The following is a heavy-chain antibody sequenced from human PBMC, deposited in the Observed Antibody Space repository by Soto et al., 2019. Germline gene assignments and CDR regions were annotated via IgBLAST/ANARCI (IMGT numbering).Heavy chain of an antibody. CDR3: ARGNHRKLPMVRGVTGLFDP. V-gene: IGHV4-34*01. J-gene: IGHJ5*02. CDR1: GGSFSGYY. Sequence: SETLSLTCAVYGGSFSGYYWSWIRQPPGKGLEWIGEINHSGSTNYNPSLKSRVTISVDTSKNQFSLKLSSVTAADTAVYYCARGNHRKLPMVRGVTGLFDPWGQGTLVTVSS. D-gene: IGHD3-10*01. CDR2: INHSGST.